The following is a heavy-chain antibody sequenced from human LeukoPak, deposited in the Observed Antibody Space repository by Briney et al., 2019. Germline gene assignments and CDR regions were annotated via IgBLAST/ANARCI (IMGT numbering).Heavy chain of an antibody. D-gene: IGHD3-16*01. V-gene: IGHV3-48*01. J-gene: IGHJ4*02. Sequence: PGGSLRLSCAASGFTFSSYSMNWVRQAPGKGLEWVSYISSSSSTIYYADSVKGRFTISRDNAKNSLYLQMNSLRAEDTAVYYCARDRFGVNYYFDYWGQGTLVTVSS. CDR1: GFTFSSYS. CDR3: ARDRFGVNYYFDY. CDR2: ISSSSSTI.